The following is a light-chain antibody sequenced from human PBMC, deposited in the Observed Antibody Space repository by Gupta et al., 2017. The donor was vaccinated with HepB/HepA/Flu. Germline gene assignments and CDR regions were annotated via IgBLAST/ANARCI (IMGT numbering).Light chain of an antibody. V-gene: IGKV3-11*01. CDR2: DAS. CDR1: QSASDY. CDR3: QQRSRWPPFT. J-gene: IGKJ4*01. Sequence: EIVLTQSPVTLSLSPGERATLSCRASQSASDYIAWYQQKPGRAPRLLIYDASNRATGVPVRFSGSGSGTDFTLTISSLEPEDSAVYYCQQRSRWPPFTFGGGTKVEIK.